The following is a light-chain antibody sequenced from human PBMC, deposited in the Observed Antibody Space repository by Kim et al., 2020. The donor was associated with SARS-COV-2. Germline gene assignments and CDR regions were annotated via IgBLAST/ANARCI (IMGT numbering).Light chain of an antibody. CDR1: QTIKTR. J-gene: IGKJ1*01. CDR2: KAS. CDR3: QEYIWGGS. Sequence: DIQMTQSPSTLSASVGDRVTIACRASQTIKTRLAWYQQKPGKAPNLLIYKASALESGVPSRFTGSGSGTEFTLTISSLQPDDFATYYCQEYIWGGSFGQGTKVDIK. V-gene: IGKV1-5*03.